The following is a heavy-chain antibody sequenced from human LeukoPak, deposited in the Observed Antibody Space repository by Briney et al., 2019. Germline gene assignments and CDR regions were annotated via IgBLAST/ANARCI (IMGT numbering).Heavy chain of an antibody. J-gene: IGHJ4*02. Sequence: PSETLSLTCTVSGGSISSSSYYWGWIRQPPGKGLEWIGSIYYSGSTYYNPSLKSRVTMSVDTSKNQFSLKLSSVTAVDTAVYYCARIQYGDYDSRYFDYWGQGTLVTVSS. CDR3: ARIQYGDYDSRYFDY. D-gene: IGHD4-17*01. CDR1: GGSISSSSYY. V-gene: IGHV4-39*07. CDR2: IYYSGST.